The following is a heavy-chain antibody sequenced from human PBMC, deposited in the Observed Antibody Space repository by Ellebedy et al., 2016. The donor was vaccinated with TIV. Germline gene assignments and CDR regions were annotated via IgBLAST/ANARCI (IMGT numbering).Heavy chain of an antibody. CDR3: ARGNYDILTGYYNRAYYFDY. J-gene: IGHJ4*02. Sequence: AASVKVSCKASGGTFSSYAISWVRQAPGQALEWMGGIIPIFRTANYAQKFQGRVTITADESTSTAYMELSSLRSEDTAVYYCARGNYDILTGYYNRAYYFDYWGQGTLVTVSS. CDR2: IIPIFRTA. D-gene: IGHD3-9*01. CDR1: GGTFSSYA. V-gene: IGHV1-69*13.